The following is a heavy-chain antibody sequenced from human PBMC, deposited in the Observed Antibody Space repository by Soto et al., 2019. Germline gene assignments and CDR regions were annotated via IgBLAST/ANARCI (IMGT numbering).Heavy chain of an antibody. D-gene: IGHD6-13*01. CDR1: GFTFSSYA. Sequence: GGSLRLSCAASGFTFSSYAMSWVRQAPGKGLEWVSTITGSGAGTYYADSVKGRFTISRDNSKNTLYLQMNSLRAEDTAVYYCATYNSSWTRYDYWGQGTLVTVSS. V-gene: IGHV3-23*01. CDR3: ATYNSSWTRYDY. J-gene: IGHJ4*02. CDR2: ITGSGAGT.